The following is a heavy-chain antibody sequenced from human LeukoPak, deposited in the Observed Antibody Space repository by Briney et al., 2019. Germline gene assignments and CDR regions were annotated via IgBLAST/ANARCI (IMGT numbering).Heavy chain of an antibody. Sequence: ASVKVSCKASGYTFTGYYMHWVRQAPGQGLEWMGWINPNSGGTNYAQKFQGWVTMTRDTSISTAYMELSRLRSDDTAVYYCARALSPFDYYHGMDVWGKGTTVTVSS. CDR2: INPNSGGT. J-gene: IGHJ6*04. CDR1: GYTFTGYY. D-gene: IGHD3-16*01. CDR3: ARALSPFDYYHGMDV. V-gene: IGHV1-2*04.